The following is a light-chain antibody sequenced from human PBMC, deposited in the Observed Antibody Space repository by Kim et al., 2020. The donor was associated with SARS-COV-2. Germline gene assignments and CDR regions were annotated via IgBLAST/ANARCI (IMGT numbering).Light chain of an antibody. Sequence: SYELTQPPSMAVSPGHTVIITCSGYGLGGRYVSWYQQRPGQSPVLVIYHDSERPSGIPERFSASNSGNRATLTIRDTQSIDEAHYYCQTWANDLVIFGGGTQLTVL. CDR1: GLGGRY. J-gene: IGLJ2*01. CDR2: HDS. CDR3: QTWANDLVI. V-gene: IGLV3-1*01.